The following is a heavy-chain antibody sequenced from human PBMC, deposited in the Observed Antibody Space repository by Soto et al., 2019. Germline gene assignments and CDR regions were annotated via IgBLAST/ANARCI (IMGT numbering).Heavy chain of an antibody. CDR1: GGPVRDAYSY. J-gene: IGHJ3*02. Sequence: SETLSLTCTVSGGPVRDAYSYWTWIRQPPGKGLEWMGYLSYTGSTYYNPSLRNRATISVDASSNHLSLRLSSVTAADTAVYYCARELEGGVFDIWGRGTLVTVSS. V-gene: IGHV4-30-4*01. CDR3: ARELEGGVFDI. CDR2: LSYTGST. D-gene: IGHD2-8*02.